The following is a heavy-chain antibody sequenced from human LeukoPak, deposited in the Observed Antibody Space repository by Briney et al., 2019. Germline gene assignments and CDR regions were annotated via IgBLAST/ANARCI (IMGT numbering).Heavy chain of an antibody. CDR3: ARGNADLRYYYGAFDM. D-gene: IGHD3-10*01. Sequence: GGSLRLSCAASGFTVSSNYMSWVRQAPGKGLEWVSVIYSGGSTYYADSVKGRLTISRDNPKNTLYLQMSSLRADDTAVYYCARGNADLRYYYGAFDMWGQGTMVTVSS. CDR2: IYSGGST. V-gene: IGHV3-53*05. CDR1: GFTVSSNY. J-gene: IGHJ3*02.